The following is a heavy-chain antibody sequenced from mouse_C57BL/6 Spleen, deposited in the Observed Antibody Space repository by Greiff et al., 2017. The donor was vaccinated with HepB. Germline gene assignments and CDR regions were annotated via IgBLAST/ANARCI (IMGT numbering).Heavy chain of an antibody. D-gene: IGHD4-1*01. CDR1: GYTFTNYW. V-gene: IGHV1-63*01. Sequence: VQLKESGAELVRPGTSVKMSCKASGYTFTNYWIGWAKQRPGHGLEWIGDIYPGGGYTNYNEKFKGKATLTADKSSSTAYMQFSSLTSEDSAIYYCARATGTGAMDYWGQGTSVTVSS. CDR2: IYPGGGYT. CDR3: ARATGTGAMDY. J-gene: IGHJ4*01.